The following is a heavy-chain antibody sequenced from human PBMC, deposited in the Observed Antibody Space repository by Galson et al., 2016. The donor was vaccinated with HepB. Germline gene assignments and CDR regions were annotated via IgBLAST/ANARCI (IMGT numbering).Heavy chain of an antibody. CDR3: ARDDSGGWYGFHYGMDV. CDR1: GYTFTTYG. J-gene: IGHJ6*02. D-gene: IGHD6-19*01. CDR2: ISAYNGNT. Sequence: SVKVSCKASGYTFTTYGISWVRQAPGQGLEWMGWISAYNGNTNYAQKLQGRVTMTTDTSTSTAYMELRSLRSGDTAVYYCARDDSGGWYGFHYGMDVWGQGTTVTVSS. V-gene: IGHV1-18*01.